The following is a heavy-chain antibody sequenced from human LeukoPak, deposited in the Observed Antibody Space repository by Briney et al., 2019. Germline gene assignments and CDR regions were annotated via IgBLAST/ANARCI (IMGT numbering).Heavy chain of an antibody. CDR1: GYTFTSYG. CDR3: ARDPGFLAAALLFDY. V-gene: IGHV1-18*04. J-gene: IGHJ4*02. Sequence: ASVKVSCKASGYTFTSYGISWVRQAPGQGHEWMGWISAYNGNTNYAQKLQGRVTMTTDTSTSTAYMELRSLRSDDTAVYYCARDPGFLAAALLFDYWGQGTLVTVSS. CDR2: ISAYNGNT. D-gene: IGHD2-15*01.